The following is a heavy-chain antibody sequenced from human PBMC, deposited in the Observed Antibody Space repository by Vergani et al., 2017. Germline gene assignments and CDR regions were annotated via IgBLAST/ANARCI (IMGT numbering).Heavy chain of an antibody. CDR3: ATKNGGNDETMGY. CDR2: INTISRNP. Sequence: QVQLVQSGSELKKPGASVKVSCKASGYTFTRYAMNWVRQAPGQGLEWMGWINTISRNPTYAQGFTGRFVFSLDTSVSTAYLQISSLQAADTAVYYCATKNGGNDETMGYWGQGTLVTVSS. CDR1: GYTFTRYA. J-gene: IGHJ4*02. D-gene: IGHD4-23*01. V-gene: IGHV7-4-1*02.